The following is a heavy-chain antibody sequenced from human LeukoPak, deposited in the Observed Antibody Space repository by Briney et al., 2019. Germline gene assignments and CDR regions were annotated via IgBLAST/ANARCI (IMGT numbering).Heavy chain of an antibody. Sequence: GGSLRLSCAASGFTFSSYGMHWVRQAPGKGLEWVAVIWYDGSNKYYADSVKGRFTISRDNSKNTLYLQMNSLRAEDTAVYYCVSGVADYGDYVWYYFDYWGQGTLVTVSS. CDR2: IWYDGSNK. CDR3: VSGVADYGDYVWYYFDY. V-gene: IGHV3-33*01. CDR1: GFTFSSYG. J-gene: IGHJ4*02. D-gene: IGHD4-17*01.